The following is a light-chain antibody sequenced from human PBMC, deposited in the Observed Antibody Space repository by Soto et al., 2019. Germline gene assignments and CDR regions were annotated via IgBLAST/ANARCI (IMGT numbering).Light chain of an antibody. CDR1: QRISTW. CDR2: DAS. CDR3: QQYKSYWT. Sequence: DIQMTQSPSTLSASIGDGVTITCRASQRISTWLAWYQQKPGKAPKLLISDASSLETGVPSRFSGSGSGTEFTLTINSLQPDDFATYYRQQYKSYWTFGQGTKVDIK. J-gene: IGKJ1*01. V-gene: IGKV1-5*01.